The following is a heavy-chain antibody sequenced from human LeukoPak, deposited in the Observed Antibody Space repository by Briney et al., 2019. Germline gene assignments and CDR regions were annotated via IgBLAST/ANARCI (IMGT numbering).Heavy chain of an antibody. D-gene: IGHD3-10*01. CDR2: IYYSGST. CDR3: ARGDLAYYFDY. Sequence: SETLSLTCTVSGGSISPYYWNWIRQPPGKGLEWIGYIYYSGSTYYNPSLKSRVTISVDTSKNQFSLKLSSVTAADTAVYYCARGDLAYYFDYWGQGTLVTVSS. CDR1: GGSISPYY. V-gene: IGHV4-59*08. J-gene: IGHJ4*02.